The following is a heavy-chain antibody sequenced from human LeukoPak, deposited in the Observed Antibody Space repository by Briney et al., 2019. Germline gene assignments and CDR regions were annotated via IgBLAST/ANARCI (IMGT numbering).Heavy chain of an antibody. V-gene: IGHV4-34*01. Sequence: SETLSLTCAVYGGSFSGYYWSWIRQPPGKGLEWIGEIYHSGSTNYNPSLKSRVTISVDKSKNQFSLKLSSVTAADTAVYYCARVYSSGYYPYFDYWGQGTLVTVSS. D-gene: IGHD3-22*01. CDR3: ARVYSSGYYPYFDY. J-gene: IGHJ4*02. CDR1: GGSFSGYY. CDR2: IYHSGST.